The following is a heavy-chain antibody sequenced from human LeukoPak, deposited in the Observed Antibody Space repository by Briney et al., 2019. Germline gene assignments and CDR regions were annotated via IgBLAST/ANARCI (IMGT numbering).Heavy chain of an antibody. D-gene: IGHD3-10*01. Sequence: ASVKVSCKASGYTFTGYYMHWVRQAPGQGLEWMGWINPNSGGTNYAQKFQGRVTMTRDTSISTAYMELSRLRSDDTAVYYCARGQARYGSGGPDLDYWGQGTLVTVSS. CDR1: GYTFTGYY. V-gene: IGHV1-2*02. CDR3: ARGQARYGSGGPDLDY. CDR2: INPNSGGT. J-gene: IGHJ4*02.